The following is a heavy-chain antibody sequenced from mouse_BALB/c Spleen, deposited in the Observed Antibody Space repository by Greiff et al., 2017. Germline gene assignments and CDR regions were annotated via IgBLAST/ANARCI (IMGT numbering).Heavy chain of an antibody. V-gene: IGHV5-9-3*01. J-gene: IGHJ3*01. D-gene: IGHD2-4*01. Sequence: EVQLVESGGGLVKPGGSLKLSCAASGFTFSSYAMSWVRQTPEKRLEWVATISSGGSYTYYPDSVKGRFTISRDNAKNTLYLQMSSLRSEDTAMYYCARHGGYDYDWFAYWGQGTLVTVSA. CDR1: GFTFSSYA. CDR3: ARHGGYDYDWFAY. CDR2: ISSGGSYT.